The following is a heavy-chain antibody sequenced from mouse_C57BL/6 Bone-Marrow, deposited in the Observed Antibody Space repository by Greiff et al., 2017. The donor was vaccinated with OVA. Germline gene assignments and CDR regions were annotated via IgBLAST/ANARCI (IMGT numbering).Heavy chain of an antibody. D-gene: IGHD1-1*01. CDR2: ISSGGSYT. V-gene: IGHV5-6*01. J-gene: IGHJ3*01. CDR1: GFTFSSYG. Sequence: EVQRVESGGDLVKPGGSLKLSCAASGFTFSSYGMSWVRQTPDKRLEWVANISSGGSYTYYPDSVKGRFTISRDNAKNTLYLQMSSLKSEDTAMYYCARPPYYYGSSPFAYWGQGTLVTVSA. CDR3: ARPPYYYGSSPFAY.